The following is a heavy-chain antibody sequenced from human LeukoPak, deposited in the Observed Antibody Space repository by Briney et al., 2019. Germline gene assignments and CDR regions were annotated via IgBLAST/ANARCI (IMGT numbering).Heavy chain of an antibody. Sequence: ASVKVSCKASGYTFTSYGISWVRQAPGQGLEWMGWISAYNGNTNYAQKLQGRVTMTTDTSTSTAYMELRSLRSDDTAVYYCARDPNYSSSPWFDPWGQGTLVTVSS. CDR1: GYTFTSYG. D-gene: IGHD6-6*01. CDR2: ISAYNGNT. CDR3: ARDPNYSSSPWFDP. V-gene: IGHV1-18*01. J-gene: IGHJ5*02.